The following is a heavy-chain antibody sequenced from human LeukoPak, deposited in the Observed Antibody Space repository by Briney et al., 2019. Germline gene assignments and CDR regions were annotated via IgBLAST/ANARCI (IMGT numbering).Heavy chain of an antibody. Sequence: PSETLSLTCTVSGGSFSTGLYYWGWIRQSPGKGLEWIGSLDYGGSTSYNPSLEGRVTMSKDTAKQRFSLKLSSVTAADTAVYFCARQGDGYNTFGFDIWGQGTKVTVSP. V-gene: IGHV4-39*01. CDR1: GGSFSTGLYY. J-gene: IGHJ3*02. CDR3: ARQGDGYNTFGFDI. D-gene: IGHD5-24*01. CDR2: LDYGGST.